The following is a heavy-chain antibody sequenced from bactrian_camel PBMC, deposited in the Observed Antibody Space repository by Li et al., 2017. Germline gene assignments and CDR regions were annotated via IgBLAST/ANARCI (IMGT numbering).Heavy chain of an antibody. CDR2: IDTGDGTT. V-gene: IGHV3S1*01. CDR3: AARLMTVESVSPLSTTSYDY. Sequence: HVQLVESGGGSVQAGGSLRLSCAASTYTTNGHCMAWFRQAPGKEREGVAAIDTGDGTTYYLDSVKGRFSISRDNTKNTLYLQMNLLKPEDTALYVCAARLMTVESVSPLSTTSYDYWGQGTQVTVS. CDR1: TYTTNGHC. D-gene: IGHD1*01. J-gene: IGHJ4*01.